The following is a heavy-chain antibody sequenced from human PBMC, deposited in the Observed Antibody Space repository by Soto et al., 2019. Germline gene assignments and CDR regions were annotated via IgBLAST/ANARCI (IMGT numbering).Heavy chain of an antibody. D-gene: IGHD6-13*01. J-gene: IGHJ6*02. CDR3: ARTTSGYSSSWSDYYYYSMDV. Sequence: VSGPTLVNPTQTLTLTCTFSGFSLSTSGMCVSWIRQPPGKALEWLALIDWDDDKYYSTSLKTRLTISKDTSKNQVVLTMTNMDPVDTATYYCARTTSGYSSSWSDYYYYSMDVWGQGTTVTVSS. CDR1: GFSLSTSGMC. V-gene: IGHV2-70*01. CDR2: IDWDDDK.